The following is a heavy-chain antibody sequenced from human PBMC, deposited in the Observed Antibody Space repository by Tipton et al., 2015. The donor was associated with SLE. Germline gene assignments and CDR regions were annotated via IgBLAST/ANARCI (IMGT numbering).Heavy chain of an antibody. CDR1: EFTFSRYW. V-gene: IGHV3-7*04. D-gene: IGHD5-24*01. J-gene: IGHJ4*02. CDR2: INQDGSEK. CDR3: ARGDANSGDY. Sequence: LSLTCAASEFTFSRYWMSWVRQAPGKGLEWVANINQDGSEKNYVDSVRGRFTISRDNANNSLYLQMNSLRDEDTAVYYCARGDANSGDYWGQGTLVTVSS.